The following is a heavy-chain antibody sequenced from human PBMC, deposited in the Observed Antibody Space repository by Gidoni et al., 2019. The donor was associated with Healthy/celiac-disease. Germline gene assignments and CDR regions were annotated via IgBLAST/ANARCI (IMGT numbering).Heavy chain of an antibody. CDR3: ARVLWERGPYGMDV. Sequence: EVQLVESGGGLVQPGGSLRLSCAASGFTFSSYSMNWVRQAPGKGLEWVSYISSSSSTIYYADSVKGRFTISRDNAKNSLYLQMNSLRAEDTAVYYCARVLWERGPYGMDVWGQGTTVTVSS. CDR1: GFTFSSYS. CDR2: ISSSSSTI. J-gene: IGHJ6*02. D-gene: IGHD1-1*01. V-gene: IGHV3-48*04.